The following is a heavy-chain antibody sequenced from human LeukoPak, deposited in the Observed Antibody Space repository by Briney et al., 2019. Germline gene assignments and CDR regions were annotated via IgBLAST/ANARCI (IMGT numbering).Heavy chain of an antibody. CDR2: INTNTGNP. J-gene: IGHJ6*02. CDR1: GGTFSSYA. Sequence: ASVKVSCTASGGTFSSYAISWVRQAPGQGLEWMGWINTNTGNPTYAQGFTGRFVFSLDTSVSTAYLQISSLKAGDTAVYYCARERKDYDFWSVSSDYYYGMDVWGQGTTVTVSS. D-gene: IGHD3-3*01. CDR3: ARERKDYDFWSVSSDYYYGMDV. V-gene: IGHV7-4-1*02.